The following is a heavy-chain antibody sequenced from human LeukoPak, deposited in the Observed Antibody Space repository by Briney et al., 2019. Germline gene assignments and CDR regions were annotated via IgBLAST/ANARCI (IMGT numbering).Heavy chain of an antibody. V-gene: IGHV4-59*12. Sequence: SQTLSLTCTVSSASISNTYCSCIRQPPGNGLEWIGYIYYSGSTNYNPSLKSRVTISVDTSKNQFSLKLSSVTAADTAVYYCARGRSGDYFDYWGQGTLVTVSS. D-gene: IGHD4-17*01. CDR3: ARGRSGDYFDY. CDR2: IYYSGST. J-gene: IGHJ4*02. CDR1: SASISNTY.